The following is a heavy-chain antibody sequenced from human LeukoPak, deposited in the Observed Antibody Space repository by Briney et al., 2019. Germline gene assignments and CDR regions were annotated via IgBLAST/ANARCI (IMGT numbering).Heavy chain of an antibody. Sequence: HSGGSLRLSWAASGFTFSSYAMSWVRQARGKGLEWVSAISGSGGSTYYADSVKGRFTISRDNSKNTLYLQMNSLRAEDTAVYYCARKTYYYGSGSYYFDYWGQGTLVTVSS. J-gene: IGHJ4*02. D-gene: IGHD3-10*01. CDR1: GFTFSSYA. CDR3: ARKTYYYGSGSYYFDY. V-gene: IGHV3-23*01. CDR2: ISGSGGST.